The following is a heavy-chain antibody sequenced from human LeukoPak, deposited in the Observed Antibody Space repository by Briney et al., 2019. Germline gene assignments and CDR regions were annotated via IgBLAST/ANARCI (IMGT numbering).Heavy chain of an antibody. D-gene: IGHD6-19*01. J-gene: IGHJ4*02. CDR2: ITSSSTTI. CDR3: AREGASIAVAGKGKFDY. CDR1: GFAFNTYS. Sequence: GGSLRLSCAASGFAFNTYSMNWVRQAPGKGLEWVSSITSSSTTIYYADSVKGRFTISRDNAKNSLYLQMNSLRAEDTAVYYCAREGASIAVAGKGKFDYWGQGTLVTVSS. V-gene: IGHV3-48*01.